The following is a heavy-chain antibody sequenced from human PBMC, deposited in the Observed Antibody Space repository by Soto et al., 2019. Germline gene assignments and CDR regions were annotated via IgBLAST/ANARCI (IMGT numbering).Heavy chain of an antibody. CDR3: AKARGYCSGGSCYLDY. V-gene: IGHV3-30*18. Sequence: QVQLVESGGGVVQPGWSLRLSCAASGFTFSSYGTHWVRQAPGKGLEWVAVISYDGSNKYYADSVKGRFTISRDNSKNTLYLQMNSLSAADTAVYYCAKARGYCSGGSCYLDYWGQGTLDTVSS. CDR2: ISYDGSNK. CDR1: GFTFSSYG. D-gene: IGHD2-15*01. J-gene: IGHJ4*02.